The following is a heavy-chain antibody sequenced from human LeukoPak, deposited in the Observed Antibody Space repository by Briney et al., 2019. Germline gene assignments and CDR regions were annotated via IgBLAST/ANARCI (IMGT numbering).Heavy chain of an antibody. CDR1: GFTFSSYG. CDR3: TTLSFITNYYYYYYMDV. D-gene: IGHD3-22*01. V-gene: IGHV3-23*01. CDR2: ISGSGGST. Sequence: GGTLRLSCAASGFTFSSYGMSWVRQAPGKGLEWVSAISGSGGSTYYADSVKGRFTISRDNSKNTLYVQMNSLKTEDTAVYYCTTLSFITNYYYYYYMDVWGKGTTVTISS. J-gene: IGHJ6*03.